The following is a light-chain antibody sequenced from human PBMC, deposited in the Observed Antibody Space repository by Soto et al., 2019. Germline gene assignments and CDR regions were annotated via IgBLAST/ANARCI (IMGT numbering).Light chain of an antibody. CDR1: SSDVGGYNY. V-gene: IGLV2-14*01. J-gene: IGLJ3*02. CDR2: GVS. Sequence: QSALTQPASVSGSPGQSITISCTGTSSDVGGYNYVSWYQQHPGKAPKLMIYGVSNRPSGISYRFSGSKSGNTASLTSSGLQAEDEADYYCSSYTSSNPWVFGGGTKVTVL. CDR3: SSYTSSNPWV.